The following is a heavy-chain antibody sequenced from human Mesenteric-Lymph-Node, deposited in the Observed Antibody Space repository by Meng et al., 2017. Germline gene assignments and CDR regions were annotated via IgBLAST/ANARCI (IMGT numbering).Heavy chain of an antibody. CDR1: GGSISSSSYY. Sequence: SETLSLTCTVSGGSISSSSYYWGWIRQPPGKGLEWIGSIYYSGSTYYNPSLKSRVTISVDTSKNQFSLKLSSVTAADTAVYYCARMRTYCGGDCYLRDYYYGMDVWGQGTTVTVS. J-gene: IGHJ6*02. CDR2: IYYSGST. D-gene: IGHD2-21*02. V-gene: IGHV4-39*07. CDR3: ARMRTYCGGDCYLRDYYYGMDV.